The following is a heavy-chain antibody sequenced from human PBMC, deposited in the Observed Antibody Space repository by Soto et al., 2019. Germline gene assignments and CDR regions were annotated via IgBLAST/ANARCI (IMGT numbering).Heavy chain of an antibody. D-gene: IGHD1-1*01. CDR2: ISYDGSNK. CDR3: ARVSNWNHEGAAFDI. CDR1: GFTFSSYA. Sequence: GGSLRLSCAASGFTFSSYAMHWVRQAPGKGLEWVAVISYDGSNKYYADSVKGRFTISRDNSKNTLYLQMNSLRAEDTAVYYCARVSNWNHEGAAFDIWGQGTMVTVSS. V-gene: IGHV3-30-3*01. J-gene: IGHJ3*02.